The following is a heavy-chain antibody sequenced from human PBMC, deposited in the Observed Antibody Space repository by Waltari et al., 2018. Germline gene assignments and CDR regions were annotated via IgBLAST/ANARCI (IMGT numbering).Heavy chain of an antibody. D-gene: IGHD6-13*01. J-gene: IGHJ4*02. Sequence: EVQLVESGGGLIQPGGSLRLSCAASGFTVSSNYMSWVRQAPGKGLECVSVIYSGGSTYYADSVKGRFTISRDNSKNTLYLQMNSLRAEDTAVYYCARGLGIAAAGPIDYWGQGTLVIVSS. V-gene: IGHV3-53*01. CDR1: GFTVSSNY. CDR2: IYSGGST. CDR3: ARGLGIAAAGPIDY.